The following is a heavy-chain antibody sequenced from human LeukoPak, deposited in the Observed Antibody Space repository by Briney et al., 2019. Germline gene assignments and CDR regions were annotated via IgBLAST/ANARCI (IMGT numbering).Heavy chain of an antibody. CDR2: INDSGGNT. Sequence: GGSLRLSCAASGFTFSSYAMSWVRQAPGKGLEGVSLINDSGGNTYYADSVKGRFTISRDNSKNTLFLQMSSLRAEDTAVYYCAKTSAGIRGGYFDYWGQGTLDTVSS. CDR1: GFTFSSYA. CDR3: AKTSAGIRGGYFDY. V-gene: IGHV3-23*01. D-gene: IGHD3-10*01. J-gene: IGHJ4*02.